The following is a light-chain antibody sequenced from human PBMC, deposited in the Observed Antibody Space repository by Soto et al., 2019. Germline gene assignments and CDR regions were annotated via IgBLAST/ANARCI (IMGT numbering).Light chain of an antibody. CDR2: GAS. J-gene: IGKJ2*01. CDR1: QSVSSN. V-gene: IGKV3-15*01. Sequence: EIVMTQSPATLSVSPGERATLSCRASQSVSSNLAWYQRKPGQAPRLLIYGASTRATGIPARFSGSGSGTDFSFTISSLQSEDFAVYYCQQYNKWPPYTFGQGTKLEIK. CDR3: QQYNKWPPYT.